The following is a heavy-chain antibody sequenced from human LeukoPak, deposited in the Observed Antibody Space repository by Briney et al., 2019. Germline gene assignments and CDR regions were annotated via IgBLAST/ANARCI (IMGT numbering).Heavy chain of an antibody. D-gene: IGHD6-13*01. Sequence: ASVKVSCKASGYTFTSYGISWVRQAPGQGLEWMGWISAYNGNTNYAQKLQGRVTMTTDTSTSTAYMELRSLRSDDTAVYYCARDQAGIAAAGDLLFDYWGQGTPVTVSS. V-gene: IGHV1-18*01. CDR2: ISAYNGNT. CDR3: ARDQAGIAAAGDLLFDY. J-gene: IGHJ4*02. CDR1: GYTFTSYG.